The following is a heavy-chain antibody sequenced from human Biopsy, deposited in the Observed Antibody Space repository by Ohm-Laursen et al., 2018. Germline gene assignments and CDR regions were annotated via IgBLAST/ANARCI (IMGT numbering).Heavy chain of an antibody. CDR1: GYTFTSYG. V-gene: IGHV1-18*01. CDR3: ARAKLEPVYYYYGMDV. J-gene: IGHJ6*02. D-gene: IGHD1-1*01. CDR2: INTENGNT. Sequence: ATVKISCKASGYTFTSYGISWVRQASGQGLEWVGWINTENGNTIYAQNLQGRVTMTADTSTSTAYMEVTSLRSDDTAVYYCARAKLEPVYYYYGMDVWGQGTTVTVSS.